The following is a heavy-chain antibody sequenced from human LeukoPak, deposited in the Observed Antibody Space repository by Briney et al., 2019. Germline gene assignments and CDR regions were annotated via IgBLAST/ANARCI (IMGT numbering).Heavy chain of an antibody. Sequence: GGSLRLSCAASGFTFSSYGMHWVRQAPGKGLEWVAFIRYDGSNKYYADSVKGRFTISRDNSKNTLYLQMNSLRAEDTAVYYCAKDRYYNYYYMDVWGIGTTVTVSS. V-gene: IGHV3-30*02. J-gene: IGHJ6*03. CDR3: AKDRYYNYYYMDV. CDR1: GFTFSSYG. CDR2: IRYDGSNK.